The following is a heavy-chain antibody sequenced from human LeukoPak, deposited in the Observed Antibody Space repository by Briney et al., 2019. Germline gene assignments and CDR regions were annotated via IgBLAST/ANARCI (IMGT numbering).Heavy chain of an antibody. J-gene: IGHJ4*02. V-gene: IGHV3-23*01. Sequence: GGFLRLSCAASGFTFSNYAMSWVRQAPGKGLEWVSGISGGGDSRYYADSVKGRFTISSDNSKNTLYLQMNSLRAEDTAVYYCAKKAYSYGPFDYWGQGTLVTVSS. CDR2: ISGGGDSR. CDR3: AKKAYSYGPFDY. CDR1: GFTFSNYA. D-gene: IGHD5-18*01.